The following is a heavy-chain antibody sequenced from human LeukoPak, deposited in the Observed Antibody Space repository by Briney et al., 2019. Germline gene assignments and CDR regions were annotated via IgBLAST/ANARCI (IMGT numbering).Heavy chain of an antibody. CDR1: VYTFTSYA. J-gene: IGHJ4*02. Sequence: ASVKVSCKASVYTFTSYAMHWVRQAPGQRLEWMGWINAGNGNTKYSQKFQGRVTITRDTSASTAYMELSSLRSEDTAVYYCARVAYSSGWYFFDYWGQGTLVTVSS. CDR2: INAGNGNT. CDR3: ARVAYSSGWYFFDY. D-gene: IGHD6-19*01. V-gene: IGHV1-3*01.